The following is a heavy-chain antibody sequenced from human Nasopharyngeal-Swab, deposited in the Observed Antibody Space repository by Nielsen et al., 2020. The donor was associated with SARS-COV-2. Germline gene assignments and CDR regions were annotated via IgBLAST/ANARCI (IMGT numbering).Heavy chain of an antibody. CDR3: AKDDRRSQWLVDYYYGMDV. D-gene: IGHD6-19*01. CDR1: EFTFSSYA. Sequence: GESLKISCAASEFTFSSYAMSWVRQAPGKGLEWVSAISGSGGSTYYADSVKGRFTISRDNSKNTLYLQMNSLRAEDTAVYYCAKDDRRSQWLVDYYYGMDVWGQGTTVTVSS. V-gene: IGHV3-23*01. J-gene: IGHJ6*02. CDR2: ISGSGGST.